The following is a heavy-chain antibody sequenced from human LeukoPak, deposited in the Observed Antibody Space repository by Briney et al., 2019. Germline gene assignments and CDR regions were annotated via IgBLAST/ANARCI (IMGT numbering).Heavy chain of an antibody. J-gene: IGHJ4*02. CDR1: TVSVTTSDYH. CDR2: ISYNGTS. D-gene: IGHD3-10*01. V-gene: IGHV4-39*01. Sequence: PSETLSLTCDVSTVSVTTSDYHWGWIRQPPGEGLEWIASISYNGTSYYNPSLRSRVTIFVDTSKNQVSVTLRSVAARDTAVYYCSKGFEDWGGADFWGQGALVTVSS. CDR3: SKGFEDWGGADF.